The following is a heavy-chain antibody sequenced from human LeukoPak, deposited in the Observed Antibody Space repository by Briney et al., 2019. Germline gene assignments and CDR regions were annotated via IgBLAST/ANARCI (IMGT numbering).Heavy chain of an antibody. V-gene: IGHV4-59*08. D-gene: IGHD3-16*02. CDR2: IYVTGT. CDR3: ARHIGGGIEDMDV. CDR1: GGSIGTYY. Sequence: PSETLSLTCTETGGSIGTYYWSWIRNSPGKGLEWIGYIYVTGTRYNPYLQSRVTISVDRSRNQFFLKMSSVTAADTAVYYCARHIGGGIEDMDVWGKGTKVIVSS. J-gene: IGHJ6*03.